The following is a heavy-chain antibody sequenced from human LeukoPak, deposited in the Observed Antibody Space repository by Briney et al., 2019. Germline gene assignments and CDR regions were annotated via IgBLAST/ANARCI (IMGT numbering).Heavy chain of an antibody. J-gene: IGHJ5*02. CDR2: IIPIFGTA. CDR1: GGTFSSYA. CDR3: AGDRGYYDILTGFHP. V-gene: IGHV1-69*06. Sequence: SVKVSCKASGGTFSSYAISWVRQAPGQGLEWMGGIIPIFGTANYAQKFQGRVTITADKSTSTAYMELSSLRSEDTAVYYCAGDRGYYDILTGFHPWGQGTLVTVSS. D-gene: IGHD3-9*01.